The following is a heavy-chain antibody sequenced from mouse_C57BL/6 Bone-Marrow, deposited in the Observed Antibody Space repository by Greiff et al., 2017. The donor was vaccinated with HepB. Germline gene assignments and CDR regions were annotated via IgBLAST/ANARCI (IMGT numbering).Heavy chain of an antibody. D-gene: IGHD2-1*01. CDR3: ARGDGNYPYYYAMDY. V-gene: IGHV15-2*01. CDR2: ILPSIGRT. Sequence: QVQLQQSGSELRSPGSSVKLSCKDFDSEVFPIAYMSWVRQKPGHGFEWIGGILPSIGRTIYGEKFEDKATLDADTLSNTAYLELNSLTSEDSAIYYCARGDGNYPYYYAMDYWGQGTSVTVSS. CDR1: DSEVFPIAY. J-gene: IGHJ4*01.